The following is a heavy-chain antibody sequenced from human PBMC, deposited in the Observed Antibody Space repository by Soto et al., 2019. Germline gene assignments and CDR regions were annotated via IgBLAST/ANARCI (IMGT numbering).Heavy chain of an antibody. CDR3: ARGYSSGWTYYYGMDV. CDR2: ISAYNGNT. V-gene: IGHV1-18*01. CDR1: GYTFTSYG. Sequence: ASVKVSCKASGYTFTSYGISWVRQAPGQGLEWMGWISAYNGNTNYAQKLQGRVTMTTDTSTSTAYMELRSLRSDDTAVYYCARGYSSGWTYYYGMDVGGQGTTVTGSS. D-gene: IGHD6-19*01. J-gene: IGHJ6*02.